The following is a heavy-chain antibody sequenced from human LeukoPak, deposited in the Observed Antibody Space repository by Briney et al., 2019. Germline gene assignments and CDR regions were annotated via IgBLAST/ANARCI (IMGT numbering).Heavy chain of an antibody. D-gene: IGHD3-16*02. CDR3: ARVQARLRLGELSLSY. CDR2: INPSGGST. CDR1: GYTLTSYY. V-gene: IGHV1-46*01. Sequence: GASVKVSCKASGYTLTSYYMHWVRQAPGQGLEWMGIINPSGGSTSYAQKFQGRVTMTRDTSTSTVYMELSSLRSEDTAVYYCARVQARLRLGELSLSYWGQGTLVTVSS. J-gene: IGHJ4*02.